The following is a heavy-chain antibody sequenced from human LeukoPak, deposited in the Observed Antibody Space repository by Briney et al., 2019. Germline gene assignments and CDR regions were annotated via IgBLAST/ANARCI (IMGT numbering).Heavy chain of an antibody. CDR2: VHPSEGT. D-gene: IGHD3-22*01. Sequence: SETLSLTCAVSGGSVSHSNWWTWVRQSPGKGLEWIGEVHPSEGTNYNPSLKSRVTISLDKSKNQFSLELNSVTAADTALYYCARGDDNSGSHYFDYWGQGALVTVSS. J-gene: IGHJ4*02. CDR1: GGSVSHSNW. V-gene: IGHV4-4*02. CDR3: ARGDDNSGSHYFDY.